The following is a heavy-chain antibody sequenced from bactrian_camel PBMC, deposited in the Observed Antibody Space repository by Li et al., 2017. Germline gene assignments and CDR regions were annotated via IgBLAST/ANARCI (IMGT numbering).Heavy chain of an antibody. CDR2: YYRGDRLT. V-gene: IGHV3S63*01. CDR3: SARLAEYDMKCFEEPERFNW. J-gene: IGHJ4*01. D-gene: IGHD1*01. Sequence: HVQLVESGGDSVRAGDSLRLTCTYEGVDSGNNHYCIGWFRRQAPGKTREGLAAYYRGDRLTYYAASVKGRFTLSQDLAKNMMDLQMDSLLLEDTAMYYCSARLAEYDMKCFEEPERFNWWGQGTQVTVS. CDR1: GVDSGNNHYC.